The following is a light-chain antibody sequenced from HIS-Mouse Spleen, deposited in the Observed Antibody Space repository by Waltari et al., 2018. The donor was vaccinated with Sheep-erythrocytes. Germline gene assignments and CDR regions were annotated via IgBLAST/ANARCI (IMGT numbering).Light chain of an antibody. J-gene: IGKJ4*01. CDR3: QQYYSTLT. V-gene: IGKV4-1*01. Sequence: LGERATINCKSSQSVLYSSNNKNYLAWYQQKPGQPPKLLIYWASTRESGVPDRFSGSGSGTDFTLTISRLQAEDVAVYYCQQYYSTLTFGGGTKVEIK. CDR2: WAS. CDR1: QSVLYSSNNKNY.